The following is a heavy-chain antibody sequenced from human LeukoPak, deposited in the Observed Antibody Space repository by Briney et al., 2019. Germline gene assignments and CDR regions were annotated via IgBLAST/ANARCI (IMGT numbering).Heavy chain of an antibody. J-gene: IGHJ3*02. Sequence: GASVKISCKASGYTFTSYDINWVRQATGQGLEWMGWMNPNSGNTGYAQKLQGRVTMTTDTSTSTAYMELRSLRSDDTAVYYCARDLRLMISGAFDIWGQGTMVTVSS. V-gene: IGHV1-8*02. CDR2: MNPNSGNT. D-gene: IGHD3-22*01. CDR3: ARDLRLMISGAFDI. CDR1: GYTFTSYD.